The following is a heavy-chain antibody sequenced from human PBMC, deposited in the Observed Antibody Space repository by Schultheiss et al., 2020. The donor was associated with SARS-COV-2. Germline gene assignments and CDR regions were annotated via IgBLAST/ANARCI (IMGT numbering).Heavy chain of an antibody. D-gene: IGHD2-2*01. J-gene: IGHJ3*02. CDR1: GFTFSSYA. Sequence: GGSLRLSCAASGFTFSSYAMSWVRQAPGKGLVWVSRINSDGSSTSYADSLKGRFTISRDNAKNSLYLQMNSLRAEDTAVYYCARVERYCSSTSCRAFDIWGQGTMVTVSS. V-gene: IGHV3-74*01. CDR3: ARVERYCSSTSCRAFDI. CDR2: INSDGSST.